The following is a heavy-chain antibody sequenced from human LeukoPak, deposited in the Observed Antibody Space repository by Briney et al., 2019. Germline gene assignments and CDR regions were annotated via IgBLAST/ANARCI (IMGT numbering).Heavy chain of an antibody. V-gene: IGHV3-53*01. CDR3: ARGGVHYWNPRY. Sequence: GGFLRLSCVASGLSVSSNYMSWVRQAPGKGLEWVSLLYTGGTTYYADSVEGRFTISRDDSKTTIYLQMNSMRAEDTAVYYCARGGVHYWNPRYWGQGTLVTVSS. J-gene: IGHJ4*02. CDR1: GLSVSSNY. D-gene: IGHD1-1*01. CDR2: LYTGGTT.